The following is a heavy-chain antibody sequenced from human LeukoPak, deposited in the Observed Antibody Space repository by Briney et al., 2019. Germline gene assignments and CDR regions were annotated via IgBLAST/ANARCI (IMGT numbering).Heavy chain of an antibody. D-gene: IGHD6-19*01. V-gene: IGHV3-30*03. CDR3: ARYLGSGRNWLDP. Sequence: PGRSLRLSCAASGFTFSSYGMHWVRQAPGKGLEWVAVISYDGSNKYYADSVKGRFTISRDTSKNTLYLQMNSLRAEDTAMYYCARYLGSGRNWLDPWGQGTLVTVSS. CDR2: ISYDGSNK. J-gene: IGHJ5*02. CDR1: GFTFSSYG.